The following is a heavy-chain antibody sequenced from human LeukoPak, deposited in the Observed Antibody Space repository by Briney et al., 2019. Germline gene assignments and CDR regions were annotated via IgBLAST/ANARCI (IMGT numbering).Heavy chain of an antibody. D-gene: IGHD2-2*01. V-gene: IGHV1-18*01. CDR1: GYTFTSYG. Sequence: ASVKVFCKASGYTFTSYGISWVRQAPGQGLEWMGWISAYNGNTNYAQKLQGRVTMTTDTSTSTACMELRSLRSDDTAVYYCARYRCSSQRHNWFDPWGQGTLVTVSS. CDR3: ARYRCSSQRHNWFDP. J-gene: IGHJ5*02. CDR2: ISAYNGNT.